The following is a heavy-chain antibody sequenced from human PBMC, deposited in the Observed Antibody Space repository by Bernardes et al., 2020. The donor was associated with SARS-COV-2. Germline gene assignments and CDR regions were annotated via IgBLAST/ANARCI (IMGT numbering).Heavy chain of an antibody. V-gene: IGHV4-39*01. J-gene: IGHJ4*02. CDR1: GGSISSSSYY. CDR3: ASGHVLLWFGEFDY. Sequence: SETLSLTCTVSGGSISSSSYYWGWIRQPPGKGLEWIGSIYYSGSTYYNPSLKSRVTISVDTSKNQFSLKLSSVTAADTAVYYCASGHVLLWFGEFDYWGQGTLVTVSS. CDR2: IYYSGST. D-gene: IGHD3-10*01.